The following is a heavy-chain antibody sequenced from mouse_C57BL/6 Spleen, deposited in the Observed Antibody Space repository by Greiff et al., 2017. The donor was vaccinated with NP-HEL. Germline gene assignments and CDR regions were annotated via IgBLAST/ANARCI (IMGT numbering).Heavy chain of an antibody. CDR2: IHPNSGST. D-gene: IGHD2-4*01. CDR3: AKPPQIYDYDEGFAY. V-gene: IGHV1-64*01. J-gene: IGHJ3*01. CDR1: GYTFTSYW. Sequence: QVQLKQPGAELVKPGASVKLSCTASGYTFTSYWMHWVKQRPGQGLEWIGMIHPNSGSTNYNEKFKSKGTLTVDKSSSTAYMQLSSLTSEDSAVYYCAKPPQIYDYDEGFAYWGQGTLVTVSA.